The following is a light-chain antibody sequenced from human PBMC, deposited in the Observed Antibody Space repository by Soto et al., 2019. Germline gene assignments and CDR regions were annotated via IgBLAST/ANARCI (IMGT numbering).Light chain of an antibody. CDR1: ITDIGAYNY. CDR2: GVS. V-gene: IGLV2-14*01. J-gene: IGLJ1*01. Sequence: VLTQPASVSGSPGQSITISCTGTITDIGAYNYVSWYQQHPGKAPKLLIYGVSSRPSGVSNRFSGSKSGNAAYLTISGLQADDEAEYYSSSYTSSITPYVFGTGTKGTVL. CDR3: SSYTSSITPYV.